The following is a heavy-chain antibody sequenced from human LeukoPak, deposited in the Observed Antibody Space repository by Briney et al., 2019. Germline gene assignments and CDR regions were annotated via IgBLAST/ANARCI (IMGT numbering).Heavy chain of an antibody. Sequence: GGSLRLSCAASGFTLNSYLMSWVRQAQGRGLERVANIKKDGSEESYLDSVKGRFTVSRDNAKNSLFLQMNSLRGEDTAVYYCARSKPSKNALYLWGQGEMVTISS. CDR3: ARSKPSKNALYL. V-gene: IGHV3-7*01. D-gene: IGHD1-14*01. J-gene: IGHJ3*01. CDR2: IKKDGSEE. CDR1: GFTLNSYL.